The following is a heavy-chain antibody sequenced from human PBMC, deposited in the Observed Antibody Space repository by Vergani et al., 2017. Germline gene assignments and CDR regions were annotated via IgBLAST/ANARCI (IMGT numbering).Heavy chain of an antibody. CDR3: AKGTTIGARYFDW. V-gene: IGHV3-23*01. Sequence: EVQLLESGGGLVQPGGSLRLSCAASGFTFSSYAMSWVRQAPGKGLEWVSAISGSGGSTDYADSVKGRFTSSRNNSKNTLYLQMNSLRTEDTAVYYCAKGTTIGARYFDWWGQGTLVTVSS. J-gene: IGHJ4*02. CDR1: GFTFSSYA. D-gene: IGHD1-26*01. CDR2: ISGSGGST.